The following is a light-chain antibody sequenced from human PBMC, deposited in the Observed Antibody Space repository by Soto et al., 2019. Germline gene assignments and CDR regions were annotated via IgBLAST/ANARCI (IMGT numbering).Light chain of an antibody. CDR3: QQSFNTPFT. CDR2: AES. J-gene: IGKJ3*01. CDR1: QGISSY. Sequence: DIQMTQSPSSLSASVGDRVTVTCRASQGISSYLNWYQQKPGKAPKFLIHAESSLQTGVPSRFSGSGSGTDFTLTITSLQPEDFATYYCQQSFNTPFTFGPGTRVDI. V-gene: IGKV1-39*01.